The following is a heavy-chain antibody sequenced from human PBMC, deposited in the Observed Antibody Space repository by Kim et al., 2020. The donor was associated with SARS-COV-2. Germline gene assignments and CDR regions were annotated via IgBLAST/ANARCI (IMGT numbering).Heavy chain of an antibody. CDR3: ARDGRVAPYYYYGMDV. CDR1: GGSISSYY. Sequence: SETLSLTCTVSGGSISSYYWSWIRQPAGKGLEWIGRIYTSGSTNYNPSLKSRVTMSVDTSKNQFSLKLSSVTAADTAVYYCARDGRVAPYYYYGMDVWGQGTTVTVSS. V-gene: IGHV4-4*07. CDR2: IYTSGST. J-gene: IGHJ6*02.